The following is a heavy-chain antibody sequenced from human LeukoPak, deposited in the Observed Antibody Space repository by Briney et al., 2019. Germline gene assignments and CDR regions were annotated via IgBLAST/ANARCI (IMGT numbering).Heavy chain of an antibody. Sequence: GRSLRLSCAASGFTFSSYGMHWVRQAPGKGLEWVAVISYDGSNKYYADSVKGRFTISRDNSKNTLYLQMNSLRAEDTAVYYCAKEVVVVVTAILDYWGQGTLVTVSS. CDR2: ISYDGSNK. CDR1: GFTFSSYG. J-gene: IGHJ4*02. D-gene: IGHD2-21*02. V-gene: IGHV3-30*18. CDR3: AKEVVVVVTAILDY.